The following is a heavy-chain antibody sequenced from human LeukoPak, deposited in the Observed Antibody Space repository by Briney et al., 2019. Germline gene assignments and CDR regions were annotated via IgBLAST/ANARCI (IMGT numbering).Heavy chain of an antibody. J-gene: IGHJ4*02. CDR1: GFTFSSYG. V-gene: IGHV3-30*02. CDR3: ARLSWELLPTLVDY. Sequence: GGSLRLSCAASGFTFSSYGMHWVRQAPGKGLEWVAFIRNDGSNKYYADSVKGRFTISRDNSKNTLYLQMNSLRAEDTAVYYCARLSWELLPTLVDYWGQGTLVTVSS. CDR2: IRNDGSNK. D-gene: IGHD1-26*01.